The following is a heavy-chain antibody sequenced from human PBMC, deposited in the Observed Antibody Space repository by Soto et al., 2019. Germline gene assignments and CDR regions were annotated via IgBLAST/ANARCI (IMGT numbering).Heavy chain of an antibody. D-gene: IGHD6-13*01. J-gene: IGHJ6*02. CDR1: GGSISSGGYY. CDR2: IYYSGST. V-gene: IGHV4-31*03. CDR3: ARLGYSSSWYGDYYYGMDV. Sequence: TLSLTCTVSGGSISSGGYYWSWIRQHPGKGLEWIGYIYYSGSTYYNPSLKSRVTISVDTSKNQFSLKLSSVTAADTAVYYRARLGYSSSWYGDYYYGMDVWGQGTTVTVSS.